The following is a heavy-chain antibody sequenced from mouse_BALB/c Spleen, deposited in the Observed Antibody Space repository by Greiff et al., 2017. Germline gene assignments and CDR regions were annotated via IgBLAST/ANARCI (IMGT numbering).Heavy chain of an antibody. V-gene: IGHV2-9*02. CDR1: GFSLTSYG. CDR3: ARAPRYDGYWYFDV. D-gene: IGHD2-14*01. CDR2: IWAGGST. J-gene: IGHJ1*01. Sequence: VKLQESGPGLVAPSQSLSITCTVSGFSLTSYGVHWVRQPPGKGLEWLGVIWAGGSTNHNSALMSRLSISKDNSKSQVFLKMNSLQTDDTAMYYCARAPRYDGYWYFDVWGAGTTVTVSS.